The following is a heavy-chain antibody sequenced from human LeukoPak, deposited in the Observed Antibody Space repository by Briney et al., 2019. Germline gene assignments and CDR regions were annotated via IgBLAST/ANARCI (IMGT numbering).Heavy chain of an antibody. Sequence: GGSLRLSCATSGFTFSSYAMHWVRQAPGKGLEYVPAISSNGGSTYYANSVKGRFTISRDNSKNTLYLQMGSLRAEDMAVYYCARSSSTSCYAFDIWGRGTMVTVSS. D-gene: IGHD2-2*01. J-gene: IGHJ3*02. CDR3: ARSSSTSCYAFDI. CDR1: GFTFSSYA. V-gene: IGHV3-64*01. CDR2: ISSNGGST.